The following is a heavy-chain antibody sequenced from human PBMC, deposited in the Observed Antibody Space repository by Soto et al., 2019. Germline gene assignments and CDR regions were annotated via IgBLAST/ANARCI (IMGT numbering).Heavy chain of an antibody. V-gene: IGHV3-23*01. Sequence: EVQLLESGGGLVQPGGSLRLSCEASGFTFNIFGLNWVRQAPGKGLEWVSAISGSGASTYYADSVKGRFSISRDNSKNPLILHMKSMTTEKTGIYYGAKGDRGDGLGDLWTQNDGLDKWGEGTMVTVS. CDR3: AKGDRGDGLGDLWTQNDGLDK. CDR2: ISGSGAST. CDR1: GFTFNIFG. D-gene: IGHD3-10*01. J-gene: IGHJ3*02.